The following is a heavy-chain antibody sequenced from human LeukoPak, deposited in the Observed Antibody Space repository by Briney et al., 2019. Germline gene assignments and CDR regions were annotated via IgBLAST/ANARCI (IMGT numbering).Heavy chain of an antibody. V-gene: IGHV3-7*01. D-gene: IGHD3-10*01. Sequence: GGSLRLSCAGSGFPFSSHGMNWVRQAPGKGLEWVANIKQDGSEKYYVDSVKGRFTISRDNAKNSLYLQMDSLRAKDTAVYYCARQRSVRGVLYYFDYWGQGTLVTVSS. CDR3: ARQRSVRGVLYYFDY. J-gene: IGHJ4*02. CDR2: IKQDGSEK. CDR1: GFPFSSHG.